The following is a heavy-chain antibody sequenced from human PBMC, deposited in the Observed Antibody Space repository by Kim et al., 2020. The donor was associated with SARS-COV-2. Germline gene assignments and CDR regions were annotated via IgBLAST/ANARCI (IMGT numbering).Heavy chain of an antibody. CDR3: ARVLGNIFGGVITAPHYY. CDR2: INHSGST. J-gene: IGHJ6*01. CDR1: GGSFSGYY. V-gene: IGHV4-34*01. D-gene: IGHD3-3*01. Sequence: SETLSLTCAVYGGSFSGYYWSWIRQPPGKGLEWIGEINHSGSTNYNPSLKSRVTISVDTSKNQFSLKLSSVTAADTAVYYCARVLGNIFGGVITAPHYY.